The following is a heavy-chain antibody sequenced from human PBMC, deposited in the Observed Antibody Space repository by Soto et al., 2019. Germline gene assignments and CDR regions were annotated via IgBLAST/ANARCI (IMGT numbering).Heavy chain of an antibody. CDR3: ALGGYNYGRPFDF. J-gene: IGHJ4*02. CDR2: IYYSGN. V-gene: IGHV4-59*01. CDR1: GGSISNFH. D-gene: IGHD5-18*01. Sequence: SETLSLTCNVSGGSISNFHLSWIRQPPGKGLEWIGYIYYSGNYYNPSLTSRVSMSLDKSKNQFSLHLKSVTAADTALYFCALGGYNYGRPFDFWGQGTQVTVSS.